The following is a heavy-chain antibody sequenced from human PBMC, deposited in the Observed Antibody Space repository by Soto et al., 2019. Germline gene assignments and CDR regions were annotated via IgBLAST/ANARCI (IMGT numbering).Heavy chain of an antibody. Sequence: QVQLVQSGAEVKKPGASVKVSCKASGYTFTSYGITWVRQAPGQGLEWMGWISAYNGNTTYAQKLQGRVTMNTDTCRSAAYMGLSSLRSDDTAVYYCARDRGSYALDYWGQGTLVTVSS. J-gene: IGHJ4*02. CDR3: ARDRGSYALDY. CDR1: GYTFTSYG. V-gene: IGHV1-18*01. D-gene: IGHD1-26*01. CDR2: ISAYNGNT.